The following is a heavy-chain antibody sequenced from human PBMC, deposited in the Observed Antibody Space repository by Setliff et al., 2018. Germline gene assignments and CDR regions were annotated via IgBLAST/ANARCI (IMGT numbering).Heavy chain of an antibody. CDR2: INHSGGT. J-gene: IGHJ6*03. CDR1: GGSFSGYY. CDR3: ARAFIVAPTLFFRRRKGNYMDV. D-gene: IGHD2-21*01. Sequence: SETLSLTCAVYGGSFSGYYWSWIRQPPGKGLEWIGEINHSGGTSYNPSHMSRVTISVDTSKNQFSLKLNSVTAADTAVYYCARAFIVAPTLFFRRRKGNYMDVWGKGTTVTVSS. V-gene: IGHV4-34*01.